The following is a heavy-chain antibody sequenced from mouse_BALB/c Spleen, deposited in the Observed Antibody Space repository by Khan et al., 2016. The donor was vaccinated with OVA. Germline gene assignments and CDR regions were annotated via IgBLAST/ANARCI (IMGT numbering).Heavy chain of an antibody. D-gene: IGHD1-1*01. CDR1: GFTFINYW. CDR3: AGRDLRRDFDY. V-gene: IGHV1-7*01. J-gene: IGHJ2*01. CDR2: INPSTGYT. Sequence: QVQLQQSGAELAKPGASVKMSCKASGFTFINYWILWVKQRPGQGLEWIGFINPSTGYTEYNQNFKDKATLTADKSSSTAYMQLSSLTSEDSAVYYCAGRDLRRDFDYWGQGTTLTVSS.